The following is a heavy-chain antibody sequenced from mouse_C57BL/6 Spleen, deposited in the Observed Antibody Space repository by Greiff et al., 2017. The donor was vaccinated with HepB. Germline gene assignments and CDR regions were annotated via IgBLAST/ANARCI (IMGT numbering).Heavy chain of an antibody. CDR3: TRYGGLRRDYYAMDD. J-gene: IGHJ4*01. CDR2: IDPSDSYT. CDR1: GFTFTSYW. V-gene: IGHV1-69*01. D-gene: IGHD2-4*01. Sequence: QVHVKQPGAELVMPGASVKLSCKASGFTFTSYWMHWVKQRPGQGLEWIGEIDPSDSYTNYNQKFKGKSTLTVDKSSSTAYMQLNSLTSDASAVYNWTRYGGLRRDYYAMDDWGQGTSVTVSS.